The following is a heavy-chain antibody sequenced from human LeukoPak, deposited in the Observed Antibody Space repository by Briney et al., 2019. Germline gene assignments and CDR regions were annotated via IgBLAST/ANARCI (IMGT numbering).Heavy chain of an antibody. J-gene: IGHJ5*02. CDR3: ASGIAAAGNWFDP. CDR2: IYYSGST. D-gene: IGHD6-13*01. V-gene: IGHV4-31*03. CDR1: GGSISSGGYY. Sequence: SQTLSLTCTVSGGSISSGGYYWSWIRQHPGKGLEWIGHIYYSGSTYYNPSLKSRVTISVDTSKNQFSLKLSSVTAADTAVYYCASGIAAAGNWFDPWGQGTLVTVSS.